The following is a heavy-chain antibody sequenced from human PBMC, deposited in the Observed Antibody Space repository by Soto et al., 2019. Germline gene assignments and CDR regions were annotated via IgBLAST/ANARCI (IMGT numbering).Heavy chain of an antibody. Sequence: EVQLAESGGDFVKPGGSLRLSCAASGFNFNAAWMNWVRQSPGKGLAWVGRIKSKVNGGTIDYAAPVKGRFTISRDDSKNSLYLEMNSLKTEDTALYYCSADLPYWGAYAFDYWGQGTLVTVSS. CDR2: IKSKVNGGTI. V-gene: IGHV3-15*07. CDR1: GFNFNAAW. J-gene: IGHJ4*02. CDR3: SADLPYWGAYAFDY. D-gene: IGHD3-16*01.